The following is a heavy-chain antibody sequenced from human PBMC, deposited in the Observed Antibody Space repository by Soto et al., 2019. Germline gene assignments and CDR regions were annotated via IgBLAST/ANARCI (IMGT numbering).Heavy chain of an antibody. CDR1: GFSLSNARMG. CDR3: ARISGYSGSYNWFDP. D-gene: IGHD1-26*01. V-gene: IGHV2-26*01. CDR2: IFSNDEK. Sequence: SGPTLVNPTETLTLTCTVSGFSLSNARMGVSWIRQPPGKALEWLAHIFSNDEKSYSTSLKSRLTISKDTSKSQVVLTMTNMDPVDTAIYYCARISGYSGSYNWFDPWGQGTLVTVSS. J-gene: IGHJ5*02.